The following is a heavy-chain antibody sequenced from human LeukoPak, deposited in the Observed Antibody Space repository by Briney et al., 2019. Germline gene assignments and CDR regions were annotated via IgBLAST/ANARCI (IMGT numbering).Heavy chain of an antibody. CDR1: GGSFSGYY. CDR3: ASEDYDILTGYYIPSGY. CDR2: INHSGST. D-gene: IGHD3-9*01. J-gene: IGHJ4*02. V-gene: IGHV4-34*01. Sequence: SETLSLTCAVYGGSFSGYYWSWIRQPPGKGLEWIGEINHSGSTNYNPSLKSRVTISVDTSKNQFSLKLSSVTAADTAVYYCASEDYDILTGYYIPSGYWGQGTLVTVSS.